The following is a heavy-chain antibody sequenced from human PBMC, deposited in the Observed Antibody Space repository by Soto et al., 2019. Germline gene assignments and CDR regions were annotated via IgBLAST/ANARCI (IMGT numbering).Heavy chain of an antibody. J-gene: IGHJ4*02. CDR1: GFTVSDNY. D-gene: IGHD3-16*02. Sequence: EVQLVESGGGLVQPGGSLRLSCAASGFTVSDNYMSWVRQAPGKGLEWVSVIYRGGSTHYADSEKGRFTISRDNSRNTRYLQMNSLRAEDTAVYYCARMGYPYYDYIWGSYRPYYFDYWGQGTLVTVSS. CDR3: ARMGYPYYDYIWGSYRPYYFDY. CDR2: IYRGGST. V-gene: IGHV3-66*01.